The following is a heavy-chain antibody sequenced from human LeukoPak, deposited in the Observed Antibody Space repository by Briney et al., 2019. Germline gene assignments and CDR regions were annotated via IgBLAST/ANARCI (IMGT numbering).Heavy chain of an antibody. V-gene: IGHV4-61*02. Sequence: SETLSLTCTVSGDSNSSGPYYWSWIRQPAGKGLEWIGRIYSGGNTNYNPSLKSRVTISVDTSKNQFSLKLSPVTAADTAIYCCAREGSIHYYESSGYLGYWDRGTLVTVSS. J-gene: IGHJ4*02. CDR2: IYSGGNT. CDR1: GDSNSSGPYY. CDR3: AREGSIHYYESSGYLGY. D-gene: IGHD3-22*01.